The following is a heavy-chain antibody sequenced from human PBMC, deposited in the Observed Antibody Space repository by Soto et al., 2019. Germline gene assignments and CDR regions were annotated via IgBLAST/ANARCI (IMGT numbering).Heavy chain of an antibody. CDR2: IYYSGST. J-gene: IGHJ4*02. Sequence: KASETLSLTCTVSGVSISIGDYYWSCIRQPPGKGVEWIGYIYYSGSTYYNPSLKSRVTISVDTSKNQFSLKLSSVTAADTAVYYCAREVNDFWSGFVDYWGQGTLVTVSS. CDR1: GVSISIGDYY. D-gene: IGHD3-3*01. V-gene: IGHV4-30-4*01. CDR3: AREVNDFWSGFVDY.